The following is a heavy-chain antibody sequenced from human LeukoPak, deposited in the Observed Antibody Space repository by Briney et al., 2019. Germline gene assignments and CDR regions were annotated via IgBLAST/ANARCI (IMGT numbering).Heavy chain of an antibody. J-gene: IGHJ5*02. D-gene: IGHD2-15*01. V-gene: IGHV1-69*13. CDR1: GGTFSSYA. CDR2: IIPIFGTA. CDR3: ASGDPVAAGWFDP. Sequence: SVKVSCKASGGTFSSYAISWVRQAPGQGLEWMGGIIPIFGTANYAQKFQGRVTITADESTSTAYMELSSLRSGDTAVYYCASGDPVAAGWFDPWGQGTLVTVSS.